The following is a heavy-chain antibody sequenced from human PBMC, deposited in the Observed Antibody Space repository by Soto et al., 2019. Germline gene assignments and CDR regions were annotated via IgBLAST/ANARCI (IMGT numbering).Heavy chain of an antibody. CDR3: AKSGSSGWYGLFDP. CDR2: IYWNDDK. J-gene: IGHJ5*02. V-gene: IGHV2-5*01. D-gene: IGHD6-19*01. CDR1: GFSLRTSGVG. Sequence: SGPTLVNPTQTLTLTCIFSGFSLRTSGVGVGWIRQPPGKALEWLGFIYWNDDKRYSPSLRSRLTITKDTSKNQVVLTMTNMDPEDTATYYCAKSGSSGWYGLFDPWGQGTLVTVSS.